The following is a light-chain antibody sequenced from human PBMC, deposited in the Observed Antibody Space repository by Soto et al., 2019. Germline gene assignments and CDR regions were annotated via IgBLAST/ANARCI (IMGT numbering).Light chain of an antibody. CDR3: MQGTHWPPIT. V-gene: IGKV1-5*03. Sequence: DIQMTQSPSTLSGSVGDRVTITCRASQTISSWLAWYQQKPGKAPKLLIYKASTLKSGVPSRFSGSGSGTDFTLKISRVEAEDVGVYYCMQGTHWPPITFGQGTRLEIK. J-gene: IGKJ5*01. CDR2: KAS. CDR1: QTISSW.